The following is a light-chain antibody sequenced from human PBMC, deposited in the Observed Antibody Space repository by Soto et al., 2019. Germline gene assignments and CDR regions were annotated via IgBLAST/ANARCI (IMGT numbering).Light chain of an antibody. Sequence: DIQLAQSRSNLCASVGESVALTCRASQSTSSYLAWYQQKPGKAPKLLIYQASSLENGVPSRFSGSGSGTEFSLTISSLQPDDFATYYCQQYSSHSTFRQGTKVDIK. CDR3: QQYSSHST. CDR1: QSTSSY. CDR2: QAS. V-gene: IGKV1-5*03. J-gene: IGKJ1*01.